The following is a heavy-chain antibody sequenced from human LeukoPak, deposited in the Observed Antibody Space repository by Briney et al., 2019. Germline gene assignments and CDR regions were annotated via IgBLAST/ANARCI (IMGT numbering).Heavy chain of an antibody. CDR3: ARIPLYFLEPFDY. CDR2: ISHRGRT. Sequence: SETLSLTCAVYGGSVSGYYWSWIRQPPGKGLEWIGEISHRGRTHYNPSLKGRVTMSVDTSKNQFALEVDSVTAADTAIYYCARIPLYFLEPFDYWGQGILVTVSS. V-gene: IGHV4-34*01. D-gene: IGHD3-3*01. CDR1: GGSVSGYY. J-gene: IGHJ4*02.